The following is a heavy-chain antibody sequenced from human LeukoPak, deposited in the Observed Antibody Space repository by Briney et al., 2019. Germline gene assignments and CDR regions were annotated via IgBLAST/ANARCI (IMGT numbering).Heavy chain of an antibody. CDR2: ISRSSGYV. V-gene: IGHV3-21*01. J-gene: IGHJ4*02. CDR1: GFTLSSCS. D-gene: IGHD6-13*01. Sequence: GGSLRLSCAASGFTLSSCSMNWVRQALGKGLEWVSSISRSSGYVFYADSMKGRFTVSRDNSKNSLYLQMNTLRAEDTAVYYCARFPEGSSTWSIDFWGQGTLVTVSS. CDR3: ARFPEGSSTWSIDF.